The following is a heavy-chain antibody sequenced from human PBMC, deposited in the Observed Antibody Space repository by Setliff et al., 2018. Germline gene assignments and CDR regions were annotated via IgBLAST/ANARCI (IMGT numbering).Heavy chain of an antibody. J-gene: IGHJ2*01. CDR1: GYTFMSYD. Sequence: ASVKVSCKASGYTFMSYDINWVRQATGQGLEWVGWMDPNSGNTAYGKKFQDRVTITRNTSISTAYMELSSLRSEDTAVYYCARGRASGGYFEVWYSDLWGRGTLVTVSS. D-gene: IGHD3-22*01. CDR3: ARGRASGGYFEVWYSDL. V-gene: IGHV1-8*03. CDR2: MDPNSGNT.